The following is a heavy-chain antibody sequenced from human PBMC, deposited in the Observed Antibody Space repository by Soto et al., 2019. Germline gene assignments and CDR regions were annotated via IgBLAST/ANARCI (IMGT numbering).Heavy chain of an antibody. CDR2: IYYSGST. J-gene: IGHJ6*03. CDR1: SGSISSWGYY. V-gene: IGHV4-31*03. Sequence: SETLSLTCTVSSGSISSWGYYWSWIPQHPGKGLEWIGYIYYSGSTYYNPSLKSRVTISVDTSKNQFSLRLSSVTAADTAVYYCARAYCSGGSCYSGYYYYYYMDVWGKGTTVTVSS. D-gene: IGHD2-15*01. CDR3: ARAYCSGGSCYSGYYYYYYMDV.